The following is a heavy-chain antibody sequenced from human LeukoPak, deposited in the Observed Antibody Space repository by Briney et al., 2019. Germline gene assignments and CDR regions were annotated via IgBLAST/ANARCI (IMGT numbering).Heavy chain of an antibody. Sequence: SETLSLTCTVSGGSISNYYWSWIRQPPGKGLEWIGYIYYSGSTNYNPSLKSRVTISVDTSKNQSSLKLNSVTAADTAVYYCARGSRESDPWGQGTLVTVSS. J-gene: IGHJ5*02. V-gene: IGHV4-59*08. CDR1: GGSISNYY. D-gene: IGHD3-10*01. CDR3: ARGSRESDP. CDR2: IYYSGST.